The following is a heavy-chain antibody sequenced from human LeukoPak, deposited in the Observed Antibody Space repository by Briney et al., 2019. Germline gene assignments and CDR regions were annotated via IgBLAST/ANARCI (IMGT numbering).Heavy chain of an antibody. CDR2: MNPNSGNT. CDR1: GYTFTNYD. V-gene: IGHV1-8*02. Sequence: ASMKVSCKASGYTFTNYDINWVRQATGQGLEWMGWMNPNSGNTGYAQKFQGRVTMTRNTSISTAYMELSSLRSEDTAVYYCARAGNMVRGVIRTGDFAHWGQGTLVTVSS. D-gene: IGHD3-10*01. J-gene: IGHJ5*02. CDR3: ARAGNMVRGVIRTGDFAH.